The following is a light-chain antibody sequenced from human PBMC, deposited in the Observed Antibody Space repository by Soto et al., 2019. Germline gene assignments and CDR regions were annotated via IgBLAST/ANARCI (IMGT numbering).Light chain of an antibody. CDR3: QQYNNWPPIT. CDR2: GAS. Sequence: EIVMTQSPATLSVSPGERATLSCRASQSVSSNLAWYQQKPGQAPRLPIYGASTRASGIPARFSGSGSGTDFTLTISSLQSEDFAVYYCQQYNNWPPITFGQGTRLEIK. CDR1: QSVSSN. V-gene: IGKV3-15*01. J-gene: IGKJ5*01.